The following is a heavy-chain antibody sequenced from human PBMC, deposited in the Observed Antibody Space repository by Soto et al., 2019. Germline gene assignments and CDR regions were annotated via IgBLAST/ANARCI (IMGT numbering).Heavy chain of an antibody. CDR1: GFTFSGYG. CDR2: IRSSSGAT. V-gene: IGHV3-48*02. D-gene: IGHD3-16*01. Sequence: GGSLRLSCAASGFTFSGYGMNWVRQAPGKGLEWVSHIRSSSGATHYTDSVKGRFTISRDNAQNSLYLQMNSLRDEDTAVYYCARGLLGSYFDYWGQGTLVTVAS. CDR3: ARGLLGSYFDY. J-gene: IGHJ4*02.